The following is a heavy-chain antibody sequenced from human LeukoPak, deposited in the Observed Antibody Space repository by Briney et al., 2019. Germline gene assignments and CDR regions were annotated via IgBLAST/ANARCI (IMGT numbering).Heavy chain of an antibody. V-gene: IGHV3-20*04. CDR3: AKGGWFGELLFHTYFDY. J-gene: IGHJ4*02. CDR1: GFSFDDLG. CDR2: INWNGAST. Sequence: GGSLRLSCAASGFSFDDLGMTWVRQVPGKGLEWVAGINWNGASTGYADSVRGRFTISRDNAKNSLYLQMNSLRAEDTALYYCAKGGWFGELLFHTYFDYWGQGTLVTVSS. D-gene: IGHD3-10*01.